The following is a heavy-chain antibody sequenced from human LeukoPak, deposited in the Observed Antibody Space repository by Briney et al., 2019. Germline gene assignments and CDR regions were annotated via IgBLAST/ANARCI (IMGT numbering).Heavy chain of an antibody. J-gene: IGHJ4*02. D-gene: IGHD4-17*01. V-gene: IGHV3-33*06. Sequence: PGGSLRLPCAASGFTFSSYGMHWVRQAPGKGPEWVAVIWYDGSNKYYADSVKGRFTISRDNSKNTLYLQMNSLRAEDTAVYYCAKDLKWGKYGGYDYWGQGTLVTVSS. CDR3: AKDLKWGKYGGYDY. CDR1: GFTFSSYG. CDR2: IWYDGSNK.